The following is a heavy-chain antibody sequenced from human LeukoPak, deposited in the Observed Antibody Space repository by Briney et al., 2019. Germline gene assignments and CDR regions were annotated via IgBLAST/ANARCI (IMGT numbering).Heavy chain of an antibody. CDR1: GFTFSSYS. Sequence: GGSLRLSCAASGFTFSSYSMNWVRQAPGKGLEWVSYISSSSSTIYYADSVKGRFTISRDNAKNSLYLQMNSLRAEDTAVYYCARDRVRGYSYGYFDPWGQGTLVTVSS. V-gene: IGHV3-48*01. J-gene: IGHJ5*02. CDR2: ISSSSSTI. CDR3: ARDRVRGYSYGYFDP. D-gene: IGHD5-18*01.